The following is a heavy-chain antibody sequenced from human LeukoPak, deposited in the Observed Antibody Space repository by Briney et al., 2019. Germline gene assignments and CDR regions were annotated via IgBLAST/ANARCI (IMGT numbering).Heavy chain of an antibody. CDR2: IRFDGSNK. CDR3: ARGDGYCSSASCSGN. V-gene: IGHV3-30*02. Sequence: GGSLRLSCAASGFTLNTYGMHWVRQAPGKGLEWVAFIRFDGSNKYYADSVKGRFAISRDNSKNTLYLQMKSLRPEDTAVYYCARGDGYCSSASCSGNWGQGTLVTVSS. D-gene: IGHD2-2*03. J-gene: IGHJ4*02. CDR1: GFTLNTYG.